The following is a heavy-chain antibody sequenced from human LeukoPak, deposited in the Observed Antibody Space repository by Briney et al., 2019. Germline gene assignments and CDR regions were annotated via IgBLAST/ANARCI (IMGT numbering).Heavy chain of an antibody. V-gene: IGHV1-18*01. Sequence: ASVKVSCKASGYTFTSYGISWVRQAPGQGLEWMGWISAYNGNTNYAQKLQGRVTMTTDTSTSTAYMELRSLRSYDTAVYYCARDRYYYDSSGYYSHFDYWGQGTLVTVSS. D-gene: IGHD3-22*01. CDR2: ISAYNGNT. CDR3: ARDRYYYDSSGYYSHFDY. CDR1: GYTFTSYG. J-gene: IGHJ4*02.